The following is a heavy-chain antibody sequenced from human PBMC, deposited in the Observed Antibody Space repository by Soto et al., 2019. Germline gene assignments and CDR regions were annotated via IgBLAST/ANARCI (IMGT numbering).Heavy chain of an antibody. V-gene: IGHV1-3*01. CDR1: GYTFTSYG. CDR3: VRRHVSATGIDWFDP. D-gene: IGHD6-13*01. CDR2: INAANGDT. Sequence: ASVKVSCKAPGYTFTSYGIHWVRQAPGQRLEWMGWINAANGDTKYSPKFQGRVTITRDTSASTAYMELSSLRSEDTAVYYCVRRHVSATGIDWFDPWGQGTLVTVSS. J-gene: IGHJ5*02.